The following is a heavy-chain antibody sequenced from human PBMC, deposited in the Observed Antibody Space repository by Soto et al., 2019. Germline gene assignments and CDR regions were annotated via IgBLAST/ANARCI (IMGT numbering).Heavy chain of an antibody. V-gene: IGHV1-3*01. CDR1: GYTFTSYG. CDR3: VRRHVSATGIDWFDP. D-gene: IGHD6-13*01. CDR2: INAANGDT. Sequence: ASVKVSCKAPGYTFTSYGIHWVRQAPGQRLEWMGWINAANGDTKYSPKFQGRVTITRDTSASTAYMELSSLRSEDTAVYYCVRRHVSATGIDWFDPWGQGTLVTVSS. J-gene: IGHJ5*02.